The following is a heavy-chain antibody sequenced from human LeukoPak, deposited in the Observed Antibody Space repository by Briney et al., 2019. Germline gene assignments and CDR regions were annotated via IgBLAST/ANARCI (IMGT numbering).Heavy chain of an antibody. CDR2: IYYSGST. CDR3: ARRGTYYYDSSGYSFDY. CDR1: GGSISSSSYY. V-gene: IGHV4-39*01. Sequence: SETLSLTCTVSGGSISSSSYYWGWIRQPPGKGLEWIGSIYYSGSTYYNPSLKSRVTISVDTSKNQFSLKLSSVTAADTAVYYCARRGTYYYDSSGYSFDYWGQGTLVTVSS. J-gene: IGHJ4*02. D-gene: IGHD3-22*01.